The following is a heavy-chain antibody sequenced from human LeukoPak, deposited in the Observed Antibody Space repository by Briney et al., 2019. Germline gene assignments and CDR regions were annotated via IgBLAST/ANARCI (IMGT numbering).Heavy chain of an antibody. CDR2: IYYSGST. D-gene: IGHD3-10*01. CDR1: GGSISSYY. V-gene: IGHV4-59*01. CDR3: AREDALLWFGEPRGTNWFDP. Sequence: SETLSLTCTVSGGSISSYYWSWIRQPPGKGLEWIGYIYYSGSTNYNPSLKSRVTISVDTSKNQFSLKLSSVTAADTAVYYCAREDALLWFGEPRGTNWFDPWGQGTLVTVSS. J-gene: IGHJ5*02.